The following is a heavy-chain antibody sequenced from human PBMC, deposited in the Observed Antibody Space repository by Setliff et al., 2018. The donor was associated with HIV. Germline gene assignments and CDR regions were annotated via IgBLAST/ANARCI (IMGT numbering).Heavy chain of an antibody. CDR2: IYPDDSDT. V-gene: IGHV5-51*01. D-gene: IGHD1-20*01. CDR1: GHSFTNYW. CDR3: ARAKNKWNPGDY. Sequence: PGESLKISCMGFGHSFTNYWIAWARQMPGKGLEWMEIIYPDDSDTNYSPSFRGQVTMSADKSINTAYLQWDSLKASDSAMYYCARAKNKWNPGDYWGQGTVVTSPQ. J-gene: IGHJ4*02.